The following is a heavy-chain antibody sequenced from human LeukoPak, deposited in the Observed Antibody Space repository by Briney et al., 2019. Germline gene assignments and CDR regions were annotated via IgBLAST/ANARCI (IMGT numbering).Heavy chain of an antibody. D-gene: IGHD2-8*01. CDR3: ARGNERAFDY. J-gene: IGHJ4*02. V-gene: IGHV3-74*01. Sequence: GGSLRLSCAAAGFTFSSYWMHWVRQAPGKGLVWVSRINTDGSSTIYADSVKGRFTISRDNAKNTLYLQMNSLRADDTAVYACARGNERAFDYWARGTLVTVSS. CDR1: GFTFSSYW. CDR2: INTDGSST.